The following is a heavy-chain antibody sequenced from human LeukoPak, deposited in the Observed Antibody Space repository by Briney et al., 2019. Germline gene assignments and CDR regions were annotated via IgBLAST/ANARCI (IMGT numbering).Heavy chain of an antibody. D-gene: IGHD6-19*01. Sequence: GRSLRLSCAASGFTFSSYGMPWVRQAPGKGLEWVAVISYDGSNKYYADSVKGRFTISRDNSKNTLYLQMNSLRAEDTAVYYCAKDRGSGWYTFGYWGQGTLVTVSS. CDR3: AKDRGSGWYTFGY. J-gene: IGHJ4*02. V-gene: IGHV3-30*18. CDR1: GFTFSSYG. CDR2: ISYDGSNK.